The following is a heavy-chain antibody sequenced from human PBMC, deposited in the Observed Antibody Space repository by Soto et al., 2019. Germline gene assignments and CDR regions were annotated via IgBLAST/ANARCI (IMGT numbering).Heavy chain of an antibody. CDR3: ATEGIAVAGTRQGEFDY. CDR2: FDPEDGET. CDR1: GYTLTELS. J-gene: IGHJ4*02. V-gene: IGHV1-24*01. D-gene: IGHD6-19*01. Sequence: ASVKVSCKVSGYTLTELSMHWVRQAPGKGLEWMGGFDPEDGETIYAQKFQGRVTMTEDTSTDTAYMELSSLRPGDTAVYYCATEGIAVAGTRQGEFDYWGQGTLVTVSS.